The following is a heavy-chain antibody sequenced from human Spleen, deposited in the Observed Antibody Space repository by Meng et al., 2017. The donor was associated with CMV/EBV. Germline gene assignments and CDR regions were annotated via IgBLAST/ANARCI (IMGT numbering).Heavy chain of an antibody. V-gene: IGHV1-18*01. D-gene: IGHD6-13*01. CDR1: GYTFTSYG. J-gene: IGHJ4*02. Sequence: ASVKVSCKASGYTFTSYGISWVRQAPGQGLEWMGWISAYNGNTNYAQKLQGRVTMTTDTSTSTAYMELRSLRSDDTAAYYCARSIAAAGESGFDYWGQGTLVTVSS. CDR3: ARSIAAAGESGFDY. CDR2: ISAYNGNT.